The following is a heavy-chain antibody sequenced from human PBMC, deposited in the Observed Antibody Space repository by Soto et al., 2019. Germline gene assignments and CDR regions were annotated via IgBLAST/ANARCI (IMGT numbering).Heavy chain of an antibody. CDR3: ARARLAARRPFDY. CDR1: GYTFTSYY. J-gene: IGHJ4*02. Sequence: HVQLVQSGAEVKKPGASVKVSCKASGYTFTSYYMHWVRQAPGQGLEWMGIINPSGGSTSYAQKFQARVTMTRDTSTSTVYMQLSSLRSEDTAVYYCARARLAARRPFDYWGQGTLVTVSS. D-gene: IGHD6-6*01. V-gene: IGHV1-46*01. CDR2: INPSGGST.